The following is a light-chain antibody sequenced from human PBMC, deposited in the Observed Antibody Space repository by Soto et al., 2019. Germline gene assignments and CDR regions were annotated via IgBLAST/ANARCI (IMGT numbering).Light chain of an antibody. J-gene: IGKJ1*01. CDR2: NSS. Sequence: EIVLTQSPGTLSLSPGERATLSCRASETVRNNYLAWYQQKPGQAPRLLIYNSSTRPTGIPDRFSGSGSGTDFTLTINRLEPEDFALHFWQQYRDLPQTFGQGTRVEIK. CDR3: QQYRDLPQT. CDR1: ETVRNNY. V-gene: IGKV3-20*01.